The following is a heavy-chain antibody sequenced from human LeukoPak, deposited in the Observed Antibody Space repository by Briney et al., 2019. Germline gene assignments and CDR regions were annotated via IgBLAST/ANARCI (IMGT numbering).Heavy chain of an antibody. CDR1: GGSFSGYY. Sequence: SETLSLTCAVYGGSFSGYYWSWIRQPPGKGLEWIGEINHSGSTNYNPSLKSRVTISVDTSKNQFSLKLSSVTAADTAVYYCARGVGYSSSWYHYYYYMDVWGKGTTVTVSS. CDR2: INHSGST. CDR3: ARGVGYSSSWYHYYYYMDV. V-gene: IGHV4-34*01. D-gene: IGHD6-13*01. J-gene: IGHJ6*03.